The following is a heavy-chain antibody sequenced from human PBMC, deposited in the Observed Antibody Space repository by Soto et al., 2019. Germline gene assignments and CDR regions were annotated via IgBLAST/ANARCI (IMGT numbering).Heavy chain of an antibody. CDR2: IIPILGIA. Sequence: ASVKVSCKASGGTFSSYTISWVRQAPGQGLEWMGRIIPILGIANYAQKFQGRVTITADKSTSTAYMELSSLRSEDTAVYYCARGNYDILTGPYYYYYYYMDVWGKGTTVTVSS. V-gene: IGHV1-69*02. J-gene: IGHJ6*03. CDR3: ARGNYDILTGPYYYYYYYMDV. CDR1: GGTFSSYT. D-gene: IGHD3-9*01.